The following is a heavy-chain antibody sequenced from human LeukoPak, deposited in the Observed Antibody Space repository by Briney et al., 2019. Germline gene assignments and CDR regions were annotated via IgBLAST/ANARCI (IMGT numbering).Heavy chain of an antibody. D-gene: IGHD6-19*01. CDR1: GFSFSSYW. J-gene: IGHJ4*02. CDR3: ARASAVAGTRDY. Sequence: GGSLRLSCTASGFSFSSYWMSWVRQAPGKGLEWVANIKQDGSDKYYVDSVKGRFTISRDNAKNSLYLQMNSLRAEDSALYHCARASAVAGTRDYWGQGTLVTVSS. CDR2: IKQDGSDK. V-gene: IGHV3-7*01.